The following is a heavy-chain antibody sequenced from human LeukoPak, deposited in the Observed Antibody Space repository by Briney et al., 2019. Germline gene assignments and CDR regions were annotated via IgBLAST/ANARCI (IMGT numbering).Heavy chain of an antibody. CDR1: GGSISSYY. CDR3: ARDLPADNRFDY. D-gene: IGHD1-14*01. Sequence: SETLSLTCTVSGGSISSYYWSWIRQPPGKGLEWIGYIYYSGSPNYNPSLKSRVTISVDTSKNQFSLKLSSVTAADTAVYYCARDLPADNRFDYWGQGTLVTVSS. CDR2: IYYSGSP. J-gene: IGHJ4*02. V-gene: IGHV4-59*12.